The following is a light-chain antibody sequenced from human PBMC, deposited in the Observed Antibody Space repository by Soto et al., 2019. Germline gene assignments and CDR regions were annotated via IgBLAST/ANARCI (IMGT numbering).Light chain of an antibody. J-gene: IGKJ3*01. Sequence: EIVLTQSPATLSLSPGERATLSCRASQSVGSYFAWYQQKPGQAPRPLIYGASKRAPGVSARFSGSGSGTDFTLTISSLEPEDFEVYHCLQRSIGFTFGPGTKVDIK. CDR3: LQRSIGFT. CDR2: GAS. CDR1: QSVGSY. V-gene: IGKV3-11*01.